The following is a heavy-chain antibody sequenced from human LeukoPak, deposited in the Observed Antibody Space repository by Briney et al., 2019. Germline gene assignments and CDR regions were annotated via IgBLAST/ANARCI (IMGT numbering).Heavy chain of an antibody. J-gene: IGHJ2*01. Sequence: ASVKVSCKASGYTFTGYYMHWVRQAPGQGLEWMGWISAYNGNTNYAQKLQGRVTMITDTSTSTVYMEMRSLRSDDTAVYYCAIQLRPDYWYFELWGRGTLVTVSS. CDR1: GYTFTGYY. V-gene: IGHV1-18*04. CDR2: ISAYNGNT. CDR3: AIQLRPDYWYFEL. D-gene: IGHD5-18*01.